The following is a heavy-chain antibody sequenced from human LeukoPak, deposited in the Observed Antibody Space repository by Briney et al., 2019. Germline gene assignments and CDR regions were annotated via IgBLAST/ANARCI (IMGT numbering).Heavy chain of an antibody. J-gene: IGHJ4*02. CDR2: IYSGGST. CDR3: ARGRLLWFGEWFFDY. Sequence: PGGSLRLSCAASGFTVSSNYMSWVRQAPGKGLERVSVIYSGGSTYYADSVKGRFTISRDNSKNTLYLQMNSLRAEDTAVYYCARGRLLWFGEWFFDYWGQGTLVTVSS. V-gene: IGHV3-53*01. CDR1: GFTVSSNY. D-gene: IGHD3-10*01.